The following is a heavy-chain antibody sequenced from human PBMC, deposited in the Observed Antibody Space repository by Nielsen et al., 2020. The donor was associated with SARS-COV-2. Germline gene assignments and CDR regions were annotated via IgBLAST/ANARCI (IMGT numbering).Heavy chain of an antibody. Sequence: GESLKISCATSGFILSDYSMTWVRRAPGKGLEWVSSISSGSRDIYYADSVKGRFTISTDNAKNSLYLQINSLRAEDTAVYYCARAGDDSSGYYYGFDYWGQGTLVTVSS. J-gene: IGHJ4*02. CDR1: GFILSDYS. CDR3: ARAGDDSSGYYYGFDY. CDR2: ISSGSRDI. V-gene: IGHV3-21*01. D-gene: IGHD3-22*01.